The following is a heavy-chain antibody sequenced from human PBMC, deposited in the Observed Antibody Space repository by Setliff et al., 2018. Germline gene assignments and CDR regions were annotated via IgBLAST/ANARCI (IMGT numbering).Heavy chain of an antibody. CDR2: INYSGRS. CDR3: ARQKYWSGYYGEGYYYYMDV. CDR1: GGSITGSSDY. J-gene: IGHJ6*03. D-gene: IGHD3-3*01. Sequence: ASETLSLTCSVSGGSITGSSDYWGWVRQPPGEGLEWIGSINYSGRSHYDPSLRSRVAIFMDMSKNQYSLTLSSVTAADTALYFCARQKYWSGYYGEGYYYYMDVWGKGTTVTVSS. V-gene: IGHV4-39*01.